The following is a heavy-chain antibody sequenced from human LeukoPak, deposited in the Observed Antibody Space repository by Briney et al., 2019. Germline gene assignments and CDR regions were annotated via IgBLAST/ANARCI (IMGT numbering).Heavy chain of an antibody. Sequence: PGGSLRLPCAASGFTFTSYAMSWVRQAPGKGLEWVSGISAGGGSTYYADSVKGRFTISRDNSKNTLYLQMNSLRAEDTAVYYCAKDPESVHSGSYGYWGQGTLVTVSS. V-gene: IGHV3-23*01. CDR2: ISAGGGST. J-gene: IGHJ4*02. D-gene: IGHD1-26*01. CDR3: AKDPESVHSGSYGY. CDR1: GFTFTSYA.